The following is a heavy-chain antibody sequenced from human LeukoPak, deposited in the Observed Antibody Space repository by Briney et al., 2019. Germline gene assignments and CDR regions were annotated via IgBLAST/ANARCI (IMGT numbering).Heavy chain of an antibody. V-gene: IGHV3-48*04. Sequence: GGSLRLSCAASGFTFSSYWMSWVRQAPGKGLEWVSCISPSSSTIYYDDSVKGRFTITRDNAENSLYLQMNSLKVGDSAIYYCATYDSWSGYNIAYWGQGTLVTVSS. J-gene: IGHJ4*02. CDR2: ISPSSSTI. CDR1: GFTFSSYW. D-gene: IGHD3-3*01. CDR3: ATYDSWSGYNIAY.